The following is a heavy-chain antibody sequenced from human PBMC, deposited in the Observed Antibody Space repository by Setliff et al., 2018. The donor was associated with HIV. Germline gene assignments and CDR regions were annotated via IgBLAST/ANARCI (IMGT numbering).Heavy chain of an antibody. CDR1: GFTFNRYT. D-gene: IGHD1-26*01. J-gene: IGHJ3*02. CDR3: ATERKVGALGDAFDI. Sequence: GGSLRLSCAASGFTFNRYTMHWVRQAPGKGLEWVAVIWYDGSNKYYADSVKGRFTISRDNSKNMLYLQMNSLRTEDTAVYYCATERKVGALGDAFDIWGQGTMVTVS. CDR2: IWYDGSNK. V-gene: IGHV3-33*08.